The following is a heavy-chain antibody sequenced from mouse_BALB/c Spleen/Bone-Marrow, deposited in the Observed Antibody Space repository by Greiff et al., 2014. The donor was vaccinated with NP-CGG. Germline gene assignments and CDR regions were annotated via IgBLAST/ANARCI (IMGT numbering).Heavy chain of an antibody. CDR1: GYSFTTYT. V-gene: IGHV1-4*01. D-gene: IGHD1-1*01. J-gene: IGHJ4*01. Sequence: VQLQQSGAELARPGASVKMSCKASGYSFTTYTIHWMKQRPGQGLAWIGYIIPSSGYTNYNQKFKDKATLTADKSSSTAYMQLSSLTPEDSAVYYCAIRYYAMDYWGQGTSVTVSS. CDR2: IIPSSGYT. CDR3: AIRYYAMDY.